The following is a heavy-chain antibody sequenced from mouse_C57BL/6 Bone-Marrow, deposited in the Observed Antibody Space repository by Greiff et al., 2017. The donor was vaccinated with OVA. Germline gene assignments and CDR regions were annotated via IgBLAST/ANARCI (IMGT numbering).Heavy chain of an antibody. V-gene: IGHV1-69*01. CDR2: IDPSDSYT. J-gene: IGHJ4*01. CDR1: GYTFTSYW. Sequence: QVHVKQPGAELVMPGASVKLSCKASGYTFTSYWMHWVKQRPGQGLEWIGEIDPSDSYTNYNQKFKGKSTLTVDKSSSTAYMQLSSLTSEDSAVYYCAPGAMDYWGQGTSVTVSS. CDR3: APGAMDY.